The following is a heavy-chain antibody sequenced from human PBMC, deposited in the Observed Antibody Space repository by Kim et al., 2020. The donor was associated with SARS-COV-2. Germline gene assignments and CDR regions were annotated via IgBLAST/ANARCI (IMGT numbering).Heavy chain of an antibody. D-gene: IGHD2-2*01. CDR3: AKDIGVVPAAMFPEDYYYDMHV. V-gene: IGHV3-9*01. CDR1: GFTFDDYA. CDR2: ISWNSGSI. Sequence: GGSLRLSCAASGFTFDDYAMHWVRQAPGKGLEWVSGISWNSGSIGYADSVKGRFTISRDNAKNSLYLQMNSLRAEDTALYYCAKDIGVVPAAMFPEDYYYDMHVWGQGTTVTVSS. J-gene: IGHJ6*02.